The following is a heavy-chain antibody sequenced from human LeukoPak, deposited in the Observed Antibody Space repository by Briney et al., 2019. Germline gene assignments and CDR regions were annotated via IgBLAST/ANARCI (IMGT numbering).Heavy chain of an antibody. D-gene: IGHD3-10*01. CDR2: IYYSGTT. CDR1: GGSINRYF. J-gene: IGHJ5*02. Sequence: PSETLSLTCTVSGGSINRYFWSWIRQPPGKGLEWIGHIYYSGTTNYNPSLKSRVTVSVDMSKNQFSLKLTSVTAADTAVYYCARDGLGYYGSGTRFDPWGQGTLVTVSS. CDR3: ARDGLGYYGSGTRFDP. V-gene: IGHV4-59*12.